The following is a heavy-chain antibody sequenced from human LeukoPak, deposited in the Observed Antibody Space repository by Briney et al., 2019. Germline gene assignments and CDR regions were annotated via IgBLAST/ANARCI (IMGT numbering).Heavy chain of an antibody. CDR2: IYYSGGT. V-gene: IGHV4-59*01. J-gene: IGHJ5*02. D-gene: IGHD3-22*01. Sequence: SETLSLTCTVSGGSISSYYWSWIRQPPGKGLEWIGCIYYSGGTNYNPSLKSRVTISVDTPKNQFSLKLSSVTAADTAVYYCARGIPNYYDSSGYGNWFDPWGQGTLVTVSS. CDR1: GGSISSYY. CDR3: ARGIPNYYDSSGYGNWFDP.